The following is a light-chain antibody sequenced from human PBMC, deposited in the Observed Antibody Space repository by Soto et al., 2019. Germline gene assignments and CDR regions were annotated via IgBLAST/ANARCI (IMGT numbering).Light chain of an antibody. CDR2: AAS. V-gene: IGKV1-39*01. Sequence: DIQMTQSPSSLSASVGDRVTITCRASQSISSYLNWYQQKPWKAPKLLIYAASSLQSGVQSRFSGSGSGTDFTLTISSLQPEDFATYYCQQSYSTPLTFGGGTKVEIK. CDR3: QQSYSTPLT. CDR1: QSISSY. J-gene: IGKJ4*01.